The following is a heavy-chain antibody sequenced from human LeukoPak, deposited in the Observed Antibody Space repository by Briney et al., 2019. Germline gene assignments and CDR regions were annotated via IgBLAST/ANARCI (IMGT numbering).Heavy chain of an antibody. V-gene: IGHV1-69*06. J-gene: IGHJ6*03. Sequence: SLKVSCKPSGGTFSSYAISWVRQAPGQGLEWMGGIIPIFGTANYAQKFQGRVTITADKSTSTAYMELSSLRSEDTAVYYCAGVVYSGYEYDYYYYMDVWGKGTTVTVSS. CDR3: AGVVYSGYEYDYYYYMDV. CDR2: IIPIFGTA. CDR1: GGTFSSYA. D-gene: IGHD5-12*01.